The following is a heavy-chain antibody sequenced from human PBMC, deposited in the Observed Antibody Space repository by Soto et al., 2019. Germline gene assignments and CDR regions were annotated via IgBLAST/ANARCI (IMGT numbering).Heavy chain of an antibody. V-gene: IGHV4-31*03. J-gene: IGHJ4*02. D-gene: IGHD6-6*01. CDR2: IYYSGST. CDR1: GGSISSGGYY. CDR3: AGGIAARSPFDY. Sequence: PSETLSLTCTVSGGSISSGGYYWSWIRQHPGKGLEWIGYIYYSGSTYYNPSLKSRVTISVDTSKNQFSLKLSSVTAADTAVYYCAGGIAARSPFDYWGQGTLVTVSS.